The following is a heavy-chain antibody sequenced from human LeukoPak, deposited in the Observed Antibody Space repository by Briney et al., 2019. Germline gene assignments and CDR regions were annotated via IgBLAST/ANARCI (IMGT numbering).Heavy chain of an antibody. Sequence: GGSLRLSCAASGFTFSSYAMSWVRQAPGKGLEWVSAISGSGGNTYYADSVKGRFTISRDNSKNTLYLQMNSLRAEDTAVYYCAKDASMTTVKYYFDYWGQGTLVTVSS. CDR1: GFTFSSYA. CDR2: ISGSGGNT. J-gene: IGHJ4*02. V-gene: IGHV3-23*01. CDR3: AKDASMTTVKYYFDY. D-gene: IGHD4-17*01.